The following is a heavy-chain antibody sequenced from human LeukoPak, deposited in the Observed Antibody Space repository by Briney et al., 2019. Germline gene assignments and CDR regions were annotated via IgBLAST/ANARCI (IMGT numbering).Heavy chain of an antibody. CDR1: GFTFSSYW. CDR3: ASVYYGDYVVDY. J-gene: IGHJ4*02. Sequence: GGSLRLSCAASGFTFSSYWMSWVRQAPGKGLEWVANIKQDGSEKYYVDSVKGRFTISRGNAKNSLYLQMNSLRAEDTAVYYCASVYYGDYVVDYWGQGTLVTVSS. CDR2: IKQDGSEK. V-gene: IGHV3-7*01. D-gene: IGHD4-17*01.